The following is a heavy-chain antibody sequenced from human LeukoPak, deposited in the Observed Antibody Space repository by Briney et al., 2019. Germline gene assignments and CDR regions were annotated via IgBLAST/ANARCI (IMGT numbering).Heavy chain of an antibody. CDR3: ARSRGWYLDY. D-gene: IGHD6-19*01. CDR1: GFTFSSYS. J-gene: IGHJ4*02. CDR2: ISSSSSYI. Sequence: TGGSLRLSCAASGFTFSSYSMNWVRQAPGKGLEWVSSISSSSSYIYYADSVKGRFTISRDNAKNSLYLQMNSLRAEDTAVYYCARSRGWYLDYWGQGTLVTVSS. V-gene: IGHV3-21*01.